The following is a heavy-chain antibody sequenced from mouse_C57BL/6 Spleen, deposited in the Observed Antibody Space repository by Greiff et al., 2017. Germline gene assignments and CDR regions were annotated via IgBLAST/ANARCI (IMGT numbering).Heavy chain of an antibody. D-gene: IGHD1-1*01. J-gene: IGHJ4*01. Sequence: VQLQQSGPELVKPGASVKISCTASGYSFTDYNMNWVQQSTGKSLEWIGVISPKYGTTSYKQNFKGKATLTVDQSSNTAYMQLNSLTSEDSAVYYCAREIMTTVKGYAMDYWGQGTSVTVSS. V-gene: IGHV1-39*01. CDR1: GYSFTDYN. CDR2: ISPKYGTT. CDR3: AREIMTTVKGYAMDY.